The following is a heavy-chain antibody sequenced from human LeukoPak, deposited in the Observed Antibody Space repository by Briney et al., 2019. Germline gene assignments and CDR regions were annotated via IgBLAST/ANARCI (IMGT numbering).Heavy chain of an antibody. CDR1: GYTFTSYY. D-gene: IGHD3-9*01. J-gene: IGHJ4*02. Sequence: ASVKVSCKTSGYTFTSYYMHWVRQAPGHGLEGMGIINPSGGSTSYAQKFQGRVTMTRDTSTSTVYMELSSLRSGDTAVYYCARDQGLTGYFDYWGQGTLVTVSS. V-gene: IGHV1-46*01. CDR2: INPSGGST. CDR3: ARDQGLTGYFDY.